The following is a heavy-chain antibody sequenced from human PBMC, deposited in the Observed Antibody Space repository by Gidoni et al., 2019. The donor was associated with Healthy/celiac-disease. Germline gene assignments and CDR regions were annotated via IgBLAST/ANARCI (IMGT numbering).Heavy chain of an antibody. J-gene: IGHJ5*02. CDR3: ARLYGDYDGYNWFDP. D-gene: IGHD4-17*01. V-gene: IGHV4-39*01. CDR2: IYYSGST. CDR1: GGSISSSSYY. Sequence: QLQLQEWGPGLVKPSETLSLTCTVSGGSISSSSYYWGWIRQPPGKGLEWIGSIYYSGSTYYNPSLKSRVTISVDTSKNQFSLKLSSVTAADTAVYYCARLYGDYDGYNWFDPWGQGTLVTVSS.